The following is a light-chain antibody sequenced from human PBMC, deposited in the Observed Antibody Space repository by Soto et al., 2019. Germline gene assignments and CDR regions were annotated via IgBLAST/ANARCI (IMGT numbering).Light chain of an antibody. CDR1: QSISSW. Sequence: DIQMTQSPSTLSASVGDRVTITCRASQSISSWLAWYQQKPGKAPKLLIYKASSLECGVPSRSSGSGSGTEFPLPITSLQPDDFATYYCQQYNSYQYTYGQGTKLEIK. CDR3: QQYNSYQYT. V-gene: IGKV1-5*03. J-gene: IGKJ2*01. CDR2: KAS.